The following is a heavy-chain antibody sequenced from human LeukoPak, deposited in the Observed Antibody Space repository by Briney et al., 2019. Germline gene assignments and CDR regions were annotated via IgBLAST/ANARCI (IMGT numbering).Heavy chain of an antibody. CDR1: GLTLSNYG. V-gene: IGHV3-23*01. CDR3: AKRGVVIRVILVGFHKEAYYFDS. J-gene: IGHJ4*02. Sequence: GGSLRLSCAVSGLTLSNYGMSWVRQAPGKGLEWVAGISGSGGSKNYADSVKGRFTISRDNAKNTLYLQMNSLRVEDTAVYFCAKRGVVIRVILVGFHKEAYYFDSWGQGALVTVSS. D-gene: IGHD3-22*01. CDR2: ISGSGGSK.